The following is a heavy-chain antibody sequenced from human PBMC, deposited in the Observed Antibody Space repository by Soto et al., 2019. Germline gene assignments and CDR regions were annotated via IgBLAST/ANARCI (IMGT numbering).Heavy chain of an antibody. CDR2: IRSKANSYAT. D-gene: IGHD5-18*01. CDR1: GFTFSGSA. J-gene: IGHJ6*02. Sequence: EVQLVESGGGLVQPGGSLKLSCAASGFTFSGSAMHWVRQASGKGLEWVGRIRSKANSYATAYAASVKGRFTISRDDSKNTAYLQMNSLKTEDTAVYYCTRGYRYGPGMYGMDDWGQGTTVTVSS. V-gene: IGHV3-73*02. CDR3: TRGYRYGPGMYGMDD.